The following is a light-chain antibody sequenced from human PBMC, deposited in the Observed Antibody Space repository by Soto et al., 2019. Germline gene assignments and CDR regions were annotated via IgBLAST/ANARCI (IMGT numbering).Light chain of an antibody. Sequence: EIQMTQSPSTLSASVGDRVPITCRPSQSISSWLAWYQQKPGKAPKLRIYDASSLESGVPSRFSGSRSGTEFTLTISSLQPDDVAAYYCQQYNSYSWTFGQGTK. CDR1: QSISSW. CDR2: DAS. CDR3: QQYNSYSWT. V-gene: IGKV1-5*01. J-gene: IGKJ1*01.